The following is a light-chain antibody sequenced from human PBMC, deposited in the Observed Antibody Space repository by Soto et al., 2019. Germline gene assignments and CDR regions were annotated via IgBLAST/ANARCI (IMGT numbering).Light chain of an antibody. CDR3: QQYNNSPPNT. Sequence: TQSPATLSVSPGEGATLSCRASQSISSDLAWYQQKPGQAPRLLIYHASTRATGIPARFSGSGSGTDFTLTISSLQSEDSAVYYCQQYNNSPPNTFGGGTKVDI. CDR2: HAS. J-gene: IGKJ4*01. V-gene: IGKV3-15*01. CDR1: QSISSD.